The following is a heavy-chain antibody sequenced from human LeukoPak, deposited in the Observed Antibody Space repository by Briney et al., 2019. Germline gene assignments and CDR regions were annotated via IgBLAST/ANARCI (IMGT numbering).Heavy chain of an antibody. CDR1: GFTFSSYS. CDR2: ISSSSSTI. Sequence: PGGSLRLSCAASGFTFSSYSMNWVRQAPGKGLEWVSYISSSSSTIHYADSVKGRFTISRDNAKNSLYLQMNSLRDEDTAVYYRAREVVVAATDWFDPWGQGTLVTVSS. V-gene: IGHV3-48*02. CDR3: AREVVVAATDWFDP. D-gene: IGHD2-15*01. J-gene: IGHJ5*02.